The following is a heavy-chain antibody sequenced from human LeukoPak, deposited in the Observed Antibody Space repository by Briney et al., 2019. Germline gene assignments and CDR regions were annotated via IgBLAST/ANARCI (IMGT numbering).Heavy chain of an antibody. D-gene: IGHD1-14*01. CDR1: GGSISSGGYY. V-gene: IGHV4-31*03. Sequence: TLSLTCTVSGGSISSGGYYWSWIRQHPGKGLEWIGYIYYSGSTYYNPSLKSRVTISVDTSKNQFSLKLSSVTAADTAVYYCARVRNRIVGVDYWGQGTLVTVSS. CDR2: IYYSGST. CDR3: ARVRNRIVGVDY. J-gene: IGHJ4*02.